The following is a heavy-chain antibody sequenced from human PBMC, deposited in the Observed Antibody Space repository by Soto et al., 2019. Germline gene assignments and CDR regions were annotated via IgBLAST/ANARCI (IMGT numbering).Heavy chain of an antibody. V-gene: IGHV2-26*01. D-gene: IGHD3-3*01. Sequence: QVTLKESGPVLVKLTETLTLTCTAPGFSLSNARMGVSWFRQPPGKPLEWLAHIFSNYEKSYSTALTSSLTISQDTFTGQVVRTMSDIDPVDTVTYFGAPTGDECCSGYYNVFDYWGRGTLLTASS. CDR3: APTGDECCSGYYNVFDY. CDR2: IFSNYEK. CDR1: GFSLSNARMG. J-gene: IGHJ4*02.